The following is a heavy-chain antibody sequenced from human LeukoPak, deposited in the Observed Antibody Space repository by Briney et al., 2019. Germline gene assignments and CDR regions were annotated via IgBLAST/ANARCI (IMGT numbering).Heavy chain of an antibody. J-gene: IGHJ5*02. D-gene: IGHD6-6*01. CDR1: GFTVSSSY. V-gene: IGHV3-21*01. CDR2: ISSSSSYI. CDR3: AAQNEPSIAALRAVSWFDP. Sequence: GGSLRLSCAASGFTVSSSYMSWVRQAPGKGLEWVSSISSSSSYIYYADSVKGRFTISRDNAKNSLYLQMNSLRAEDTAVYYCAAQNEPSIAALRAVSWFDPWGQGTLVTVSS.